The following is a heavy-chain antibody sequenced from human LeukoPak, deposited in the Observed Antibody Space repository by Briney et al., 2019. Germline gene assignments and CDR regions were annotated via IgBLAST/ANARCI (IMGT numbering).Heavy chain of an antibody. D-gene: IGHD5-12*01. CDR1: GGSFSGYY. CDR3: ARTKSGYDPHRRGGYFDY. CDR2: INHSGST. Sequence: SETLSLTCAVYGGSFSGYYWSWIRQPPGKGLEWIGEINHSGSTNYNPSLKSRVTISVDTSKNQFSLKLSSVTAADTAVYYCARTKSGYDPHRRGGYFDYWGQRTLVTVSS. V-gene: IGHV4-34*01. J-gene: IGHJ4*02.